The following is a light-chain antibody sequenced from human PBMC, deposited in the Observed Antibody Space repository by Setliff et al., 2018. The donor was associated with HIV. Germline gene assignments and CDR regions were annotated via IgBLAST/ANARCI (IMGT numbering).Light chain of an antibody. V-gene: IGLV2-14*03. CDR1: SSDVGGYNY. CDR2: DVT. Sequence: SVLAQPASVSGSPGQSITVSCTGTSSDVGGYNYVSWFQQHPGKAPKLMIYDVTNRPSGVSNRFSGSKSGNTASLTISGLQAEDEADYYCSSYTSSGTPVFGTGTKVTVL. J-gene: IGLJ1*01. CDR3: SSYTSSGTPV.